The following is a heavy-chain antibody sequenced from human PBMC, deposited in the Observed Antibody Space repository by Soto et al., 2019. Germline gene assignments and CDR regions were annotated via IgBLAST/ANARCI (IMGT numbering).Heavy chain of an antibody. Sequence: LRLSCVASGFTFNSYAMSWVRQAPGKGLEWVSGISGSTGNTFYPDSVRGRFTISRDNPKNTLYLQMNSLRAEDTAVYSCVRLLGGRYPDYSGQGTLVTVSS. CDR3: VRLLGGRYPDY. D-gene: IGHD1-26*01. CDR2: ISGSTGNT. CDR1: GFTFNSYA. J-gene: IGHJ4*02. V-gene: IGHV3-23*01.